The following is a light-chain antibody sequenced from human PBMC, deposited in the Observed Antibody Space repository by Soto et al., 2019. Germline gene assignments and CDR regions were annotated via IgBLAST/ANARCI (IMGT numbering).Light chain of an antibody. CDR3: SSFAGNNNLV. CDR2: EVS. CDR1: SSDVGGYNY. J-gene: IGLJ2*01. V-gene: IGLV2-8*01. Sequence: QSALTQPPSASGSPGQSVTISCTGTSSDVGGYNYVSWYQQHPGKAPKLMISEVSKRPSGVPGRFSGSKSGNTASLTVSGLQAEDEADYYCSSFAGNNNLVFGGGTKLTVL.